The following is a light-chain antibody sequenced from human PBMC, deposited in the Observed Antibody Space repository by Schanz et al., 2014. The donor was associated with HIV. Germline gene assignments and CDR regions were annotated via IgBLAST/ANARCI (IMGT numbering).Light chain of an antibody. CDR1: QSVTSN. J-gene: IGKJ3*01. V-gene: IGKV3-15*01. Sequence: EIVMTQSPASLSVSLGEGATLSCRASQSVTSNLAWYQQRPGQAPRLLIYRASTRAAGIPARFSGSGSGTEFTLTISRLEPEDFAVYYCQHYGSSFGPGTKVDIK. CDR3: QHYGSS. CDR2: RAS.